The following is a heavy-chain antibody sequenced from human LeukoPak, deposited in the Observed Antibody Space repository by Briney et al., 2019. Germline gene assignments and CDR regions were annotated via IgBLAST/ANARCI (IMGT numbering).Heavy chain of an antibody. J-gene: IGHJ1*01. D-gene: IGHD4-23*01. CDR3: GRAFYPDYGGNSEAEYFQH. CDR1: GYTFTGYY. V-gene: IGHV1-2*02. Sequence: ASVKVSCKASGYTFTGYYMHWVRQAPGQGLEWMGWINPNSGGTNYAQKFQGRVTMTRDTSISTAYMELSRLRSDDTAVYYCGRAFYPDYGGNSEAEYFQHWGQGTLVTVSS. CDR2: INPNSGGT.